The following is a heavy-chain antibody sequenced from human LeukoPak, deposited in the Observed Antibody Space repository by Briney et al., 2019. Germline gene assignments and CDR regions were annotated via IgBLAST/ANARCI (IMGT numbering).Heavy chain of an antibody. Sequence: ASVKVSCKASGYTFTSYDINWVRQATGQGLEWMGWMNPNSGNTGYAQKFQGRVTMTRNTSISTAYMELSSLRSEDTAVYYCARVPAAMVGRKNWFDPWGQGTLVTVS. D-gene: IGHD2-2*01. V-gene: IGHV1-8*01. J-gene: IGHJ5*02. CDR1: GYTFTSYD. CDR2: MNPNSGNT. CDR3: ARVPAAMVGRKNWFDP.